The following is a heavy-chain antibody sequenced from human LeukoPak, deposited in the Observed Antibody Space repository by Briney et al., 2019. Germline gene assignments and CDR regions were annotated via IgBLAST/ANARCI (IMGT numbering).Heavy chain of an antibody. CDR1: GGSISSGGYY. D-gene: IGHD3-22*01. CDR2: IYYSGST. J-gene: IGHJ3*02. Sequence: PSETLSLTCTVSGGSISSGGYYWSWIRQHPGKGLEWIGYIYYSGSTYYNPSLKSRVTISVDTSKNQFSLKLSSVTAADTAVYYCARGHYYDSGDAFDIWGQGTMVTVSS. V-gene: IGHV4-31*03. CDR3: ARGHYYDSGDAFDI.